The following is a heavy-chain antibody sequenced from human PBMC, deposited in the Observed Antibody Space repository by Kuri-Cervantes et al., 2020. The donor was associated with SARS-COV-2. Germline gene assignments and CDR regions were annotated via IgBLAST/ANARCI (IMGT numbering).Heavy chain of an antibody. V-gene: IGHV3-53*01. CDR2: IYSGGHT. J-gene: IGHJ4*02. CDR3: TSNDFWSGYYFDY. Sequence: GESLKISCAVSGFTVSTNYMSWVRQAPGKGLEWVSLIYSGGHTDYAESVKGRFTISRDNSRNTVYLQMNSLKTEDTAVYYCTSNDFWSGYYFDYWGQGTLVTVSS. D-gene: IGHD3-3*01. CDR1: GFTVSTNY.